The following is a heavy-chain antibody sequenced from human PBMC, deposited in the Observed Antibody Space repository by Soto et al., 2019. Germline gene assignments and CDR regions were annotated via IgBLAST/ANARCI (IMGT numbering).Heavy chain of an antibody. Sequence: PWETLSLTCAVYGGSFSGYYWSWIRQPPGKGLEWIGEINHSGSTNYNPSLKSRVTISVDTSKNQFSLKLSSVTAADTAVYYCARIRGEWYLSNWFDPWGQGTLVTVSS. V-gene: IGHV4-34*01. D-gene: IGHD3-10*01. CDR3: ARIRGEWYLSNWFDP. CDR2: INHSGST. CDR1: GGSFSGYY. J-gene: IGHJ5*02.